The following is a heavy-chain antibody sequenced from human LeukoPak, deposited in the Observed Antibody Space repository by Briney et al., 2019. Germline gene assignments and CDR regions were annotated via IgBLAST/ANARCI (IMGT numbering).Heavy chain of an antibody. CDR3: ARTYTDSSDFDY. D-gene: IGHD6-6*01. Sequence: ASVKVSCKASGYTFTGYYVHWVRQAPGQGLEWMGWINPNSGGTNYAQRFQDRVSMTRDTYISTAYMELSRLRSDDTAVYYCARTYTDSSDFDYWGLGTLVTVSS. CDR1: GYTFTGYY. V-gene: IGHV1-2*02. CDR2: INPNSGGT. J-gene: IGHJ4*02.